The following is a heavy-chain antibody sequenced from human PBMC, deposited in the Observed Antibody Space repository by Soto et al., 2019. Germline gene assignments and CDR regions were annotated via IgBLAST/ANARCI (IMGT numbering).Heavy chain of an antibody. CDR2: ISGDGSST. CDR1: EFTFRSYW. V-gene: IGHV3-74*01. J-gene: IGHJ3*01. CDR3: ARSLPGTYGAFDL. D-gene: IGHD1-7*01. Sequence: GGSLRLSCASSEFTFRSYWMHWVRQIPGKGVVWVSRISGDGSSTNYADSVKGRFTISRDNAKNTVYLQIDSLRAEDTAVYYCARSLPGTYGAFDLWGQGTMVTVSS.